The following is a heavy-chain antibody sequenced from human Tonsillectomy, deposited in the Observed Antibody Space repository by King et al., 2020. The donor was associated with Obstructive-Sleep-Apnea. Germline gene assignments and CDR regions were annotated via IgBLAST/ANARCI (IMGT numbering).Heavy chain of an antibody. V-gene: IGHV4-59*01. CDR1: GGSISSYY. CDR3: ARDRGEINAFDI. J-gene: IGHJ3*02. CDR2: IYYSGST. D-gene: IGHD3-10*01. Sequence: VQLQESGPGLVKPSETLSLTCTVSGGSISSYYWSWIRQPPGKGLEWIGYIYYSGSTNYNPSLKSRVTISVDTSKNQFSLKLSSVTAADTAVYYCARDRGEINAFDIWGQGTMVTVSS.